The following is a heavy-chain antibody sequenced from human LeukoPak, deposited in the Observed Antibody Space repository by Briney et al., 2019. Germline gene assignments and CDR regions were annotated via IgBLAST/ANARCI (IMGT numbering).Heavy chain of an antibody. CDR3: ARMKVVPAAMWGYYYYYMDV. Sequence: GGSLRLSCAASGFTFSSFSMNWVRQAPGKGLEWVSYISSTSSYIYYADSVKGRFTISRDNAKNSLYLQMNSLRAEDTAVYYCARMKVVPAAMWGYYYYYMDVWGKGTTVTVSS. J-gene: IGHJ6*03. CDR2: ISSTSSYI. D-gene: IGHD2-2*01. V-gene: IGHV3-21*05. CDR1: GFTFSSFS.